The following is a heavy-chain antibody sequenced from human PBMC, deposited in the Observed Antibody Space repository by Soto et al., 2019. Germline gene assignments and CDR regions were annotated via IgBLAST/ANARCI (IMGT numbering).Heavy chain of an antibody. D-gene: IGHD3-10*01. V-gene: IGHV1-18*01. J-gene: IGHJ5*02. CDR1: GYTFTSYG. CDR2: ISAYNGNT. CDR3: ARDDYYGSVSYYTRGWFDP. Sequence: ASVKVSCKASGYTFTSYGISWVRQAPGQGLEWMGWISAYNGNTNYAQKLQGRVTMTTDTSTNTAYMELRSLRSDDTAVYYCARDDYYGSVSYYTRGWFDPWGQGSLVTVSS.